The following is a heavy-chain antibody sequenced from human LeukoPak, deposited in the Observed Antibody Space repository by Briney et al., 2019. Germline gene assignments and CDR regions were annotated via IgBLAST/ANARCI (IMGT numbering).Heavy chain of an antibody. CDR1: GFTFSSYG. D-gene: IGHD3-10*01. CDR3: AKDGVGGYFDY. CDR2: ISYDGSNK. J-gene: IGHJ4*02. V-gene: IGHV3-30*18. Sequence: TGGSLRLSCAASGFTFSSYGMHWVRQAPGKGLEWVAVISYDGSNKYYADSVKGRFTISRDNSKNTLYLQMNSLRAEDTAVYYCAKDGVGGYFDYWGQGTLVTVSS.